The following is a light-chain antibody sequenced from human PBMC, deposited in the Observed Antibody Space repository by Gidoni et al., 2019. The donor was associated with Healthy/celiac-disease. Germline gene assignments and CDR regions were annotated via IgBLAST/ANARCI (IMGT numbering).Light chain of an antibody. V-gene: IGKV3-20*01. Sequence: IVLPQSPGTLSLSPGDRATLSCRASRSVSSSYLAWYQQKPGQAPRLLIYGASSRATGIPDRFSGSGSGTDFTLTISRLEPEDFAVYYCQQYGSSPWTFXQXTKVEIK. CDR2: GAS. CDR3: QQYGSSPWT. CDR1: RSVSSSY. J-gene: IGKJ1*01.